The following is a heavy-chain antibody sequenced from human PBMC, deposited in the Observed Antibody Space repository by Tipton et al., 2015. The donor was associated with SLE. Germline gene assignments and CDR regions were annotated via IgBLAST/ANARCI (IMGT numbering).Heavy chain of an antibody. V-gene: IGHV1-18*01. CDR1: GYTFTSYG. J-gene: IGHJ3*02. CDR2: ISAYNGNT. Sequence: QSGAEVKKPGASVKVSCKASGYTFTSYGISWVRQAPGQGLEWMGWISAYNGNTNYAQKLQGRVTMTTGTSTSTAYMELRSLRSDDTAVYYCARGGPGYSSRGYEAFDIWGQGTMVTVSS. D-gene: IGHD6-13*01. CDR3: ARGGPGYSSRGYEAFDI.